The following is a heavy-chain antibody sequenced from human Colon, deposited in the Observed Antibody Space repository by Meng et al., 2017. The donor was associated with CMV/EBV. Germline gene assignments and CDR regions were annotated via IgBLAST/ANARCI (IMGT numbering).Heavy chain of an antibody. CDR2: IYSNGRI. CDR1: GGSISGHY. CDR3: GRAGARGVPIDV. V-gene: IGHV4-4*07. D-gene: IGHD3-10*01. J-gene: IGHJ1*01. Sequence: QVQLQESGPGLVKTSETLSLTCTVSGGSISGHYWTWIRRPAGEGLQWLGRIYSNGRIDENYSLRSRVTISVDTSKNQLSLRLTSVTAADTAVYYCGRAGARGVPIDVWGRGTLVTVSS.